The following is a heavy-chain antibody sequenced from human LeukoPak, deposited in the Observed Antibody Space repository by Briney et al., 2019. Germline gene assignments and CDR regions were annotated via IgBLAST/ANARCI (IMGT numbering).Heavy chain of an antibody. J-gene: IGHJ4*02. Sequence: GGSLRLSCTASGFTFGDYAMGWFRQAPGKGLEWVGFIRSKAYGGTTEYAASVKGRFTISRDDSKGIAYLQMNSLKTEDTAVCYCTGDCGGDCYSGYWGQGTLVTVSS. CDR1: GFTFGDYA. CDR2: IRSKAYGGTT. V-gene: IGHV3-49*03. CDR3: TGDCGGDCYSGY. D-gene: IGHD2-21*02.